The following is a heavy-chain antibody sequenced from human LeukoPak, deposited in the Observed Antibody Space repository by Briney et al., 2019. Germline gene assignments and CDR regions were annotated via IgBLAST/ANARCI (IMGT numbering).Heavy chain of an antibody. D-gene: IGHD2-15*01. Sequence: SETLSLTCAVYGGSFSGYYRSWIRQPPGKGLEWIGYIYYSGSTNYNPSLKSRVTISVDTSKNQFSLKLSSVTAADTAVYYCARAVVAATRYYYGMDVWGQGTTVTVSS. CDR1: GGSFSGYY. CDR3: ARAVVAATRYYYGMDV. V-gene: IGHV4-59*08. CDR2: IYYSGST. J-gene: IGHJ6*02.